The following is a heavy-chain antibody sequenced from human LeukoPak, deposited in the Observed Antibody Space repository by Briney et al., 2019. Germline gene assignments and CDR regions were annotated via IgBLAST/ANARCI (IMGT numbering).Heavy chain of an antibody. CDR3: TRGAGWLIDY. D-gene: IGHD3-16*01. CDR1: GGSFSDYF. J-gene: IGHJ4*02. Sequence: MPSETLSLTCAVYGGSFSDYFWTWIRQPPGKGLEWIGEINHSGSTNYNPSLKSRVTISVDTSREQVSLKLSSVTAADTAVYYCTRGAGWLIDYWGQGILVTVSS. CDR2: INHSGST. V-gene: IGHV4-34*01.